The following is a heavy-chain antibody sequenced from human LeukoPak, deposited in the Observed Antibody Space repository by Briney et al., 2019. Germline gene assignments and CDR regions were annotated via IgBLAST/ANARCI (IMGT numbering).Heavy chain of an antibody. D-gene: IGHD2-15*01. CDR3: ARNFGGTLKTALDY. J-gene: IGHJ4*02. CDR1: KFTFSTYS. CDR2: ISGTSFHI. V-gene: IGHV3-21*06. Sequence: GGSLRLSCAASKFTFSTYSMNWVRQAPGKGLEWVSSISGTSFHIYYADSVKGRFTISRDNAKNVLYLQMNSLRAEDTAVYYCARNFGGTLKTALDYWGQGTLVTVSS.